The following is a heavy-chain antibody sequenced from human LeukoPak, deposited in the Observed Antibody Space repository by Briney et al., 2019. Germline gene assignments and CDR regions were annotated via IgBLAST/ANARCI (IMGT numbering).Heavy chain of an antibody. CDR3: ARLGRGGDWFDY. J-gene: IGHJ4*02. D-gene: IGHD2-21*02. CDR2: IYYSGST. V-gene: IGHV4-59*01. Sequence: SETLSLTCTVSGGSMTTYYWTWIRQPPGKGPEWIGCIYYSGSTNYNSSLKSRVSMSVDTYKNQFSLKVNSVTAADAAIYYCARLGRGGDWFDYWGQGILVTVSS. CDR1: GGSMTTYY.